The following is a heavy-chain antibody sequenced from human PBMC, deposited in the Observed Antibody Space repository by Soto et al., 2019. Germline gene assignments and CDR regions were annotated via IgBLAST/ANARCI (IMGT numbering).Heavy chain of an antibody. CDR3: ARDLAAGDH. D-gene: IGHD6-13*01. J-gene: IGHJ4*02. V-gene: IGHV1-46*01. Sequence: QVQLVQSGAEVKKPGASVKLSCRTSGYTFTHYYIHWVRQAPGQGLEWLGIINPASGSTNYAQEFQGRVTLTMDTTTTTVYMELSGLIAEDTAIFYCARDLAAGDHWCQGTLVTVSS. CDR1: GYTFTHYY. CDR2: INPASGST.